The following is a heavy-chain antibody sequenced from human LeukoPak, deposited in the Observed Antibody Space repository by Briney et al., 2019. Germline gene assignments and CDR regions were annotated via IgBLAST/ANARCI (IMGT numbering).Heavy chain of an antibody. D-gene: IGHD4-17*01. V-gene: IGHV3-48*01. CDR2: ISSSSSTI. CDR3: ARHDDYGDYRFQH. CDR1: GFTFSSYS. Sequence: RTGGSLRLSCAASGFTFSSYSMNWVRQAPGKGLEWVSYISSSSSTIYYADSVKGRFTISRDNAKNSLYLQMNGLRAEDTAVYYCARHDDYGDYRFQHWGQGTLVTVSS. J-gene: IGHJ1*01.